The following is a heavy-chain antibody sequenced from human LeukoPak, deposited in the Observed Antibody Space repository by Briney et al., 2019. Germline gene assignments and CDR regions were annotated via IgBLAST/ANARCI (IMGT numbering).Heavy chain of an antibody. D-gene: IGHD1-26*01. CDR2: IYSGGST. Sequence: GGSLRLSCAASGFTFSSYAMSWVRQAPGKGLEWVSVIYSGGSTYYADSVKGRFTISRDNSKNTLYLQVNSLRAEDTAVYYCARWDAYYYGMDVWGQGTTVTVSS. J-gene: IGHJ6*02. CDR3: ARWDAYYYGMDV. CDR1: GFTFSSYA. V-gene: IGHV3-53*01.